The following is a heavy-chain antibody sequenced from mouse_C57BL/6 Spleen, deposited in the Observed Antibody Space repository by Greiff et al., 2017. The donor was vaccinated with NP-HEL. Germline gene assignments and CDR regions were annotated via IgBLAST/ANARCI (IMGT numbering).Heavy chain of an antibody. CDR1: GFTFSDYG. CDR2: ISSGSSTI. CDR3: ARNYGSSYYFDY. D-gene: IGHD1-1*01. V-gene: IGHV5-17*01. Sequence: EVQLVESGGGLVKPGGSLKLSCAASGFTFSDYGMHWVRQAPEKGLEWVAYISSGSSTIYYADKVKGRFTISRDNAKNTLFLHMTSLRSEDTAMYYCARNYGSSYYFDYWGQGTTLTVSS. J-gene: IGHJ2*01.